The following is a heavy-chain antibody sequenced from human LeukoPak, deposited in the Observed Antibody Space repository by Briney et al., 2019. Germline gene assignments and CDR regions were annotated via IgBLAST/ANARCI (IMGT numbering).Heavy chain of an antibody. CDR2: INHSGST. CDR3: ARALGTSFDY. J-gene: IGHJ4*02. Sequence: GSLRLSCVASGFTFSNSGMHWVRQTPGKGLEWIGEINHSGSTNYNPSLKSRVTISVDTSKNQFSLKLSSVTAADTAVFYCARALGTSFDYWGQGTLVTVSS. D-gene: IGHD3-16*01. V-gene: IGHV4-34*01. CDR1: GFTFSNSG.